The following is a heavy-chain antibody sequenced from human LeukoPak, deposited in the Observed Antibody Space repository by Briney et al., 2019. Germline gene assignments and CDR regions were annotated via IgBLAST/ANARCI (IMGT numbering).Heavy chain of an antibody. CDR2: INPSGGST. D-gene: IGHD6-19*01. CDR3: ARDRGSGWYDYYYYYYMDV. J-gene: IGHJ6*03. Sequence: ASVKVSCNASGYTFTSYYMHWMRQAPGQGLEWMGIINPSGGSTSYAQTFQGRVTMTRDMSTSTVYMELSSLRSEDTAVYYCARDRGSGWYDYYYYYYMDVWGKGTTVTVSS. V-gene: IGHV1-46*01. CDR1: GYTFTSYY.